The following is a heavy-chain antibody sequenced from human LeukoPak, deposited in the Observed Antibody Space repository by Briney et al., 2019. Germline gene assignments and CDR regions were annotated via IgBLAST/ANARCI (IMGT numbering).Heavy chain of an antibody. D-gene: IGHD1-26*01. CDR1: GGSISSYY. CDR2: INHSGST. J-gene: IGHJ4*02. V-gene: IGHV4-34*01. CDR3: ARIKRWSGSYSY. Sequence: SETLSLTCTVSGGSISSYYWSWIRQPPGKGLEWIGEINHSGSTNYNPSLKSRVTISVDTSKNQFSLKLSSVTAADTAVYYCARIKRWSGSYSYWGQGTLVTVSS.